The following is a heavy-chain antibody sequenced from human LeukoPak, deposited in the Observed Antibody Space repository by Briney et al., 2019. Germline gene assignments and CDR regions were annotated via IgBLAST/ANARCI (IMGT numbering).Heavy chain of an antibody. CDR2: IYHSGST. Sequence: SESLSLTCNVSGFSISSGYYWGWIRQPPGKGLEWIANIYHSGSTYYNPSLKSRVTMSVDTSKNQFSPKMSSVTAADTAVYYCASPSDPGYWYFDLWGRGTLVTVSS. CDR3: ASPSDPGYWYFDL. D-gene: IGHD1-14*01. V-gene: IGHV4-38-2*02. J-gene: IGHJ2*01. CDR1: GFSISSGYY.